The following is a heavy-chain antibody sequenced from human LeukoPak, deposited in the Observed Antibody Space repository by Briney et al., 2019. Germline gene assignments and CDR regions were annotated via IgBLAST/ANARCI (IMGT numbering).Heavy chain of an antibody. V-gene: IGHV3-21*01. Sequence: GGSLSLSCAASGFTFSTYTMNWVRQAPGKGLEWVSSISTTSAYIYYADSVKGRFTISRDNAKNSLYLQMNSLGVEDTAVYYCAMDSNWYAVWGQGTLVTVSS. CDR1: GFTFSTYT. CDR3: AMDSNWYAV. CDR2: ISTTSAYI. D-gene: IGHD2-8*01. J-gene: IGHJ4*02.